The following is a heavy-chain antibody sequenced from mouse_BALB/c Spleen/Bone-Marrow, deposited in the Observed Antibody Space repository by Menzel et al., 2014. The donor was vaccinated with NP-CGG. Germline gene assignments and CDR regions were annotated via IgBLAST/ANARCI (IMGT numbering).Heavy chain of an antibody. D-gene: IGHD2-3*01. Sequence: VQGVESGAELVKPGASVKLSCKASGYTFTCYWIHWVKLRPGHGLEWIGEINPSNGRTNYNEKFKNKATLTVDKSSSTAYIQLSSLTSEDSAVYYCARYDGPAWFAYWGQGTLVTVS. CDR3: ARYDGPAWFAY. CDR2: INPSNGRT. V-gene: IGHV1S81*02. CDR1: GYTFTCYW. J-gene: IGHJ3*01.